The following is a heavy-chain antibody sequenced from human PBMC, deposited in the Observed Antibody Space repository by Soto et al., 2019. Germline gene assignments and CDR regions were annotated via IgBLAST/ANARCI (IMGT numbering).Heavy chain of an antibody. Sequence: QVQLVQSGAEVKKPGASVKVSCKASAYACPSYALPWVRLAPGQRLEWMGWINAGNGNTKYSQKCQGRVTITRDTSASTAYMAVSSLRSEDTAVYYCARSIVVVTALDYWGQGTLVTGSS. CDR3: ARSIVVVTALDY. J-gene: IGHJ4*02. CDR2: INAGNGNT. D-gene: IGHD2-21*02. CDR1: AYACPSYA. V-gene: IGHV1-3*01.